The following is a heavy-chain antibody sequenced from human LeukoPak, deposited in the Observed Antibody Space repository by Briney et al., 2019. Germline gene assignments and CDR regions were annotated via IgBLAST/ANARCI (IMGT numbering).Heavy chain of an antibody. V-gene: IGHV1-2*02. CDR3: ARVPAIAVAQGFDP. CDR1: GYTFTGYY. CDR2: INPNSGGT. D-gene: IGHD6-19*01. J-gene: IGHJ5*02. Sequence: ASVKVSCKASGYTFTGYYMHWVRQAPGQGLEWMGWINPNSGGTNYAQKFQGRVTMTRDTSISTAYMELSRLRSDDTAVYYCARVPAIAVAQGFDPRGQGTLVTVSS.